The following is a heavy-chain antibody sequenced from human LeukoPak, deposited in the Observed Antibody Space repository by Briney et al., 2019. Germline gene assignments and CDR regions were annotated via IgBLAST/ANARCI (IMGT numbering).Heavy chain of an antibody. V-gene: IGHV3-30-3*01. D-gene: IGHD5-12*01. CDR1: GFTLSNFA. Sequence: GGSLRLSCAASGFTLSNFAVHWVRQSPGKGLEWVAVISDDESNKYYAEYVRGRFTISRSTPRNTLYLQMNSLRPEDTAVDYCARGTGDYDYPLRDRWYFDLWGCGTLVTVSS. CDR2: ISDDESNK. J-gene: IGHJ2*01. CDR3: ARGTGDYDYPLRDRWYFDL.